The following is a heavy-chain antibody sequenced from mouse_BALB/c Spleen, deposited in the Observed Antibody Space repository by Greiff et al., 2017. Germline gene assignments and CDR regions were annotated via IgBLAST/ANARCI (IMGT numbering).Heavy chain of an antibody. V-gene: IGHV1-69*02. Sequence: VQLQQPGAELVRPGASVKLSCKASGYTFTSYWINWVKQRPGQGLEWIGNIYPSDSYTNYNQKFKDKATLTVDKSSSTAYMQLSSPTSEDSAVYYCTREGPLPYYFDYWGQGTTLTVSS. D-gene: IGHD5-5*01. CDR1: GYTFTSYW. J-gene: IGHJ2*01. CDR3: TREGPLPYYFDY. CDR2: IYPSDSYT.